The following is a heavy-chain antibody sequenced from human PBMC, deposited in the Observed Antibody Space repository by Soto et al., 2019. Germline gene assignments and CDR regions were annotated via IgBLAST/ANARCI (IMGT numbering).Heavy chain of an antibody. D-gene: IGHD5-12*01. CDR2: IFSSGST. CDR1: GGSINTFY. V-gene: IGHV4-4*07. CDR3: AREGSYSAYNFAHGIQLWSFDF. J-gene: IGHJ4*02. Sequence: SATLSLTYAVSGGSINTFYWSWVRQHAGKGLEWIGRIFSSGSTSFNPSLESRVAMSVDTSKNHSSLNLSSVTAADMAVYYCAREGSYSAYNFAHGIQLWSFDFWGQGALVPVSS.